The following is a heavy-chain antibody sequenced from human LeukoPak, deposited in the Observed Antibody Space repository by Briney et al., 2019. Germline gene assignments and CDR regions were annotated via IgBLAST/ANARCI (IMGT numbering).Heavy chain of an antibody. J-gene: IGHJ4*02. Sequence: ASVKVSCKASGYTFTTYAIHWVRQAPGQRLEWMGWINAADNTKYSQKFQGRVTFTRDTSASTAYMELSSLRAEDTAIYYCAHLLDYGDNRLDFWGQGTLVTVSS. CDR2: INAADNT. V-gene: IGHV1-3*01. D-gene: IGHD4-17*01. CDR3: AHLLDYGDNRLDF. CDR1: GYTFTTYA.